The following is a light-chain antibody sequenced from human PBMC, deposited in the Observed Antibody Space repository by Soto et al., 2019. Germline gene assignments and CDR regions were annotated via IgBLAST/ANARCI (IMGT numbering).Light chain of an antibody. CDR1: SSNIGNND. J-gene: IGLJ1*01. CDR3: GTWDRSLSTYV. CDR2: ENN. V-gene: IGLV1-51*02. Sequence: QSVLTQPPSVSAAPGQTVTISCSGSSSNIGNNDVSWYQQLPGTAPKLLIYENNKRPSGIPDRFSGSKSGTSATLGITGLQTGDEDDYYCGTWDRSLSTYVFGTGTKVTVL.